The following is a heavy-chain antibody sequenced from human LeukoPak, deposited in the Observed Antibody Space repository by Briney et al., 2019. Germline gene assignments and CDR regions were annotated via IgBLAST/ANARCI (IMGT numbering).Heavy chain of an antibody. CDR2: VSSHGNDG. V-gene: IGHV3-30*17. CDR1: EFTVSNYA. J-gene: IGHJ4*02. D-gene: IGHD5-24*01. CDR3: TRDAYNFNDFDY. Sequence: GGSLRLSCAVSEFTVSNYAMHWVRQAPGKGLEWVAVVSSHGNDGYHADSVRGRFTISRDNSKNTLYLQIDSLRLEDTAIYYCTRDAYNFNDFDYWGQGTLVTVSS.